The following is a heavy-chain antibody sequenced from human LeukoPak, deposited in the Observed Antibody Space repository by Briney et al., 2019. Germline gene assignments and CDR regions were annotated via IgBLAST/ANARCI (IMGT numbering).Heavy chain of an antibody. J-gene: IGHJ6*02. Sequence: GGSLRLSCAASGFTFSSYWMLWVRQAPGKGLVWVSRISGDGSSTNYADSVKGRFTILRDNAKNTLYLQMNSLRAEDTALYYCARDLHYYVAMDVWGQGTTVTVSS. V-gene: IGHV3-74*01. CDR2: ISGDGSST. CDR1: GFTFSSYW. CDR3: ARDLHYYVAMDV. D-gene: IGHD3-10*02.